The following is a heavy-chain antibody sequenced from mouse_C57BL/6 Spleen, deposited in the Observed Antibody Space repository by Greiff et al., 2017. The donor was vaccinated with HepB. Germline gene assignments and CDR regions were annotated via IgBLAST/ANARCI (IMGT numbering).Heavy chain of an antibody. CDR2: INPSSGYT. D-gene: IGHD1-1*01. J-gene: IGHJ4*01. Sequence: QVQLKQSGAELARPGASVKMSCKASGYTFTSYTMHWVKQRPGQGLEWIGYINPSSGYTKYNQKFKDKATLTADKSSSTAYMQLSSLTSEDSAVYYCATYYGRGYYAMDYWGQGTSVTVSS. V-gene: IGHV1-4*01. CDR1: GYTFTSYT. CDR3: ATYYGRGYYAMDY.